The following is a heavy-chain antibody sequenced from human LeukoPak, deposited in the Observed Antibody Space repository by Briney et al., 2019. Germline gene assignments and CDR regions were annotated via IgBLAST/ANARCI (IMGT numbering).Heavy chain of an antibody. D-gene: IGHD6-13*01. CDR2: IIPILGIA. Sequence: ASVKVSCKASGGTFSSYAISWVRQAPGQGLEWMGRIIPILGIANYAQKFQGRVTITADKSTSTAYMELSSLRSEDTAVYYCARVIAAAGSGGDFDYWGQGTLVTVSS. CDR1: GGTFSSYA. J-gene: IGHJ4*02. V-gene: IGHV1-69*04. CDR3: ARVIAAAGSGGDFDY.